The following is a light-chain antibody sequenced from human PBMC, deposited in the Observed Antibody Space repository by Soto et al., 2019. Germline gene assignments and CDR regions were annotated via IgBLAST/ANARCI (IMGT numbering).Light chain of an antibody. CDR2: EVT. CDR1: SGDIGSYNR. V-gene: IGLV2-14*01. J-gene: IGLJ1*01. CDR3: XSYTXXNTRACV. Sequence: QSALTQPASVSGSPGQSITISCTGTSGDIGSYNRVSWYQQHPGKAPKLIIYEVTDRPSGVSNRFSGSKSGNTASLTISGLXXXXXXXXYXXSYTXXNTRACVFGTGTKVTVL.